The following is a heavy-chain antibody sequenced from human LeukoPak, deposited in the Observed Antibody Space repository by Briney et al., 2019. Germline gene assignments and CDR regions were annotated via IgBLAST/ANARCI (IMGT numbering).Heavy chain of an antibody. Sequence: QSGGSLRLSRAASGFTFSSYAMHWVRQAPGKGLEWVAVISYDGSNKYYADSVKGRFTISRDNSKNTLYLQMNSLRAEDTAVYYCARTELYYYYYGMDVWGQGTTVTVSS. J-gene: IGHJ6*02. D-gene: IGHD5-24*01. V-gene: IGHV3-30*04. CDR1: GFTFSSYA. CDR2: ISYDGSNK. CDR3: ARTELYYYYYGMDV.